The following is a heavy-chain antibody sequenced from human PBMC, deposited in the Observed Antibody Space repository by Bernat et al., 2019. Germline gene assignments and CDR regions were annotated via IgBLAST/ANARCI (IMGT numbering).Heavy chain of an antibody. Sequence: QVQLQESGPGLVKPSQTLSLTCTVSGGSISSGGYYWSWIRQHPGKDLEWIGYIYYSGSTYYNPSLKSRVTISVDTSKNQFSLKLSSVTAADTAVYYCARGSITIFGVVMPIDYWGQGTLVTVSS. J-gene: IGHJ4*02. D-gene: IGHD3-3*01. CDR2: IYYSGST. V-gene: IGHV4-31*03. CDR1: GGSISSGGYY. CDR3: ARGSITIFGVVMPIDY.